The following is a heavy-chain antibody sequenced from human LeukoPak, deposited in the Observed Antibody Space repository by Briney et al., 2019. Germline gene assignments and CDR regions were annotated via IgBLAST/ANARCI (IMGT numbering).Heavy chain of an antibody. Sequence: PGGSLRLSCAASGFTFSSYGMHWVRQAPGKGLEWVAVIWYDGSKKYYADSVKGRFTISRDNSKNTLNLQMNSLRAEDTAVYYCVRDDSVNAFDIWGQGTMVTVSS. V-gene: IGHV3-33*01. CDR3: VRDDSVNAFDI. D-gene: IGHD2-21*01. CDR2: IWYDGSKK. CDR1: GFTFSSYG. J-gene: IGHJ3*02.